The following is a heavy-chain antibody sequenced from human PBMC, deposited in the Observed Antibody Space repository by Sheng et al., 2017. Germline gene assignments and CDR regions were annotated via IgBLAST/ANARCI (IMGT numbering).Heavy chain of an antibody. CDR1: GFTSSSYT. D-gene: IGHD5-12*01. CDR2: ISSSGSYI. V-gene: IGHV3-21*01. CDR3: ARCRRDGYNLIDP. J-gene: IGHJ5*02. Sequence: EVQLVESGGGLVKPGGSLRLSCAVFGFTSSSYTMNWVRQAPGKGLEWVSSISSSGSYIYYADSVKGRFTISRDNANNSLYLQMNSLRAEDTAVYYCARCRRDGYNLIDPWGQGTLVIVSS.